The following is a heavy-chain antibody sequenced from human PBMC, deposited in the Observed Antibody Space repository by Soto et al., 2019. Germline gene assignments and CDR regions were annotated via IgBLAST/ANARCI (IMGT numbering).Heavy chain of an antibody. Sequence: QVQLQESGPGLVKPSQTLSLTCTVSGGSISSGDYYWSWIRRPPGKGLEWIGYIYYSGSTYYKPYLQRRVTISVDPSTTQCSQKLSSLTAADMAVYYSDIYGGNYVYFDYWCQGTLVTVSS. CDR1: GGSISSGDYY. V-gene: IGHV4-30-4*01. CDR3: DIYGGNYVYFDY. D-gene: IGHD3-10*02. J-gene: IGHJ4*02. CDR2: IYYSGST.